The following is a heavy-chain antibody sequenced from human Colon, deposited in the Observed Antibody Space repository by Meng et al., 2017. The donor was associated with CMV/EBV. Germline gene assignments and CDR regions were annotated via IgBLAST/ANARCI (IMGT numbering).Heavy chain of an antibody. CDR1: GFSVTDKS. Sequence: SVRLSCSVSGFSVTDKSMTWVRQAPGMGLEWIAVMYSGGSTNYAESVKGRFTLSRDNSKNTLYLQMNSLTAGDTGVYFCAREFFLDHWGQGTLVTVSS. V-gene: IGHV3-66*02. J-gene: IGHJ4*02. CDR2: MYSGGST. D-gene: IGHD3-10*01. CDR3: AREFFLDH.